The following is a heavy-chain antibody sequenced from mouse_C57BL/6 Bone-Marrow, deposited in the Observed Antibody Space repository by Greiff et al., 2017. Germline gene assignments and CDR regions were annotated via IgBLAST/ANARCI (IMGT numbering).Heavy chain of an antibody. Sequence: VQLQQSGAELVRPGASVKLSCTASGFNIKDDYMNWVKQRPEQGLEWIGWIDPENGDTEYASKFQGKATITADTSSNTAYLQLSSLTSEDTAVYYCTTVDGYFSWLAYWGQGTLVTVSA. V-gene: IGHV14-4*01. J-gene: IGHJ3*01. CDR1: GFNIKDDY. CDR2: IDPENGDT. D-gene: IGHD2-3*01. CDR3: TTVDGYFSWLAY.